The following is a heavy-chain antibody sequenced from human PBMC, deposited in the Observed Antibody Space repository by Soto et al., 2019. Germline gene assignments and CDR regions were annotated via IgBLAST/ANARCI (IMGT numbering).Heavy chain of an antibody. D-gene: IGHD3-22*01. CDR3: ARVDYYDSSGYYGY. V-gene: IGHV1-18*04. Sequence: SGAEVKKPGASVKVSCKASGYTFTIYGISWVRQAPGQGLEWMGWISGYNGNTDYAQNLQDRVTLTTDASTSSVYMELRSLRSDDTAVYYCARVDYYDSSGYYGYWGQGTLITVSS. CDR1: GYTFTIYG. CDR2: ISGYNGNT. J-gene: IGHJ4*02.